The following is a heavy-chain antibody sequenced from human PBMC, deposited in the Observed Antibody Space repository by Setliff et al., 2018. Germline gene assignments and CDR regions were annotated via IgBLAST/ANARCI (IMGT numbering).Heavy chain of an antibody. CDR3: ARRGERFFNWFDP. V-gene: IGHV5-51*01. CDR2: IYPGDSHT. Sequence: GESLKISCKGSGYSFSNFWIGWVRQMPGIGLEWMGIIYPGDSHTRYSPSFQGQVTMSTDTSINTAFLQWNNLKASDTAIYYCARRGERFFNWFDPWGQGTLVTVSS. CDR1: GYSFSNFW. D-gene: IGHD2-21*01. J-gene: IGHJ5*02.